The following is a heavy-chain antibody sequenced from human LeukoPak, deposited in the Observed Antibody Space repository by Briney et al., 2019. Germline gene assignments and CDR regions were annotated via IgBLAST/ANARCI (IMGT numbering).Heavy chain of an antibody. CDR1: GGSISSYY. V-gene: IGHV4-59*01. CDR3: ARSRSGYSYDHAAFDI. CDR2: IDHRGST. D-gene: IGHD5-18*01. Sequence: PSETLSLTCTVSGGSISSYYWSWIRQPPGKGLEWIAYIDHRGSTTYNPSLKSRVTISVDTSRNQFSLKLSFVTAADTAVYYCARSRSGYSYDHAAFDIWGQGTMVTVSS. J-gene: IGHJ3*02.